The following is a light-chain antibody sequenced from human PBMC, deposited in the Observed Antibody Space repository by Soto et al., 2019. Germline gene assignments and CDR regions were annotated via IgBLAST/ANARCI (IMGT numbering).Light chain of an antibody. V-gene: IGLV1-44*01. CDR3: SAWDGSLNGLG. CDR1: SSNIGSNI. CDR2: NNV. J-gene: IGLJ3*02. Sequence: QSVLTQPPSESGTPGQRVTISCSGSSSNIGSNILNWYRQVPGTAPKLLIYNNVHRPSGVPDRFSGSKSGASGSLAISGLQLADEADYYGSAWDGSLNGLGFGVGTKLTVL.